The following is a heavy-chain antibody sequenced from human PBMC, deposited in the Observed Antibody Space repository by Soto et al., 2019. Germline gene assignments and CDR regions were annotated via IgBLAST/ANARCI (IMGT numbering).Heavy chain of an antibody. CDR3: AKDRMGYSWFDP. D-gene: IGHD2-8*01. Sequence: PGGSLRLSCAASGFTFSSYAISWVRQAPGKGLEWVSAISGSGGSTYYADSVKGRFTISRDNSKNTLYLQMNSLRAEDTAVYYCAKDRMGYSWFDPWGQGTLVTVSS. CDR1: GFTFSSYA. V-gene: IGHV3-23*01. J-gene: IGHJ5*02. CDR2: ISGSGGST.